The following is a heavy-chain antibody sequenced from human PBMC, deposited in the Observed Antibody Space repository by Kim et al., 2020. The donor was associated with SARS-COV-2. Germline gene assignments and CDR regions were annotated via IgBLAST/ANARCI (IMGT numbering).Heavy chain of an antibody. V-gene: IGHV1-2*06. CDR1: GYTFTGYY. CDR2: INPNGGGT. CDR3: ARPYYDFWSGYYTGPNWFDP. Sequence: ASVKVSCKASGYTFTGYYMHWVRQAPGQGLEWMGRINPNGGGTNYAQKFQGRVTMTRDTSISTAYMELSRLRSDDTAVYYCARPYYDFWSGYYTGPNWFDPWGQGTLVTVSS. J-gene: IGHJ5*02. D-gene: IGHD3-3*01.